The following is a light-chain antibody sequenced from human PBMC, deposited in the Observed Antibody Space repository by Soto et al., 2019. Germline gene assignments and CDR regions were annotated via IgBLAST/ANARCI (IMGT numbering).Light chain of an antibody. CDR2: LEGSGSY. CDR3: EAWDSNTRV. Sequence: QPVLAQSSSASASLGSSVKVTCTLSSGHSSYIIAWHQQQPGKAPRHLMILEGSGSYNRGSGVPDRFSGSSSVADRYLTISNLQSEDEADYYCEAWDSNTRVFGTGTKLTVL. V-gene: IGLV4-60*03. J-gene: IGLJ1*01. CDR1: SGHSSYI.